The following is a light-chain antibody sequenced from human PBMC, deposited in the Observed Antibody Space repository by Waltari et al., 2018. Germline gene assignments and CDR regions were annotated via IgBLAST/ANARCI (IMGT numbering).Light chain of an antibody. V-gene: IGKV1-12*01. CDR1: QDISTW. CDR2: GAS. Sequence: DIQMTQSPSSVSASVGDRGIIPCRASQDISTWFAWYQQRVGKAPKLLIYGASSLQSGVPSRFSGSRSGTDFTLTISSLQPEDFATYYCQQANSFPLTFGGGTKVDI. CDR3: QQANSFPLT. J-gene: IGKJ4*01.